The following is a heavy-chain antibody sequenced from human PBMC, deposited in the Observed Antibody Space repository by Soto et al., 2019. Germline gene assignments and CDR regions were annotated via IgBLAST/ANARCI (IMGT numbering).Heavy chain of an antibody. Sequence: GGSLGLSCAASGFTFSSYGMHWVRQAPGKGLEWVAVISYDGSNKYYADSVKGRFTISRDNSKNTLYLQMNSLRAEDTAVYYCAKEIQPYYYYYGMDVWGQGTTVTVSS. CDR3: AKEIQPYYYYYGMDV. J-gene: IGHJ6*02. D-gene: IGHD5-18*01. V-gene: IGHV3-30*18. CDR2: ISYDGSNK. CDR1: GFTFSSYG.